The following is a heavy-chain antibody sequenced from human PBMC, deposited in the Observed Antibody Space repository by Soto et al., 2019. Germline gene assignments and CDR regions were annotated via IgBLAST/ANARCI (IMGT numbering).Heavy chain of an antibody. CDR2: MNPNSGNT. D-gene: IGHD6-19*01. CDR3: ARAERIAVAGKVTYYFDY. J-gene: IGHJ4*02. Sequence: GASVKVSGKASGYTFTSYDINWVRQATGQGLEWMGWMNPNSGNTGYAQKFQGRVTMTRNTSISTAYMELSSLRSEDTAVYYCARAERIAVAGKVTYYFDYWGQGTLVTVSS. V-gene: IGHV1-8*01. CDR1: GYTFTSYD.